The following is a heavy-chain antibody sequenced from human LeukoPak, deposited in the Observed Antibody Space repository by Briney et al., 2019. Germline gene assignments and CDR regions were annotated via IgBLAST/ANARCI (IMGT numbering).Heavy chain of an antibody. CDR3: AKDRAKFVLVTASTTGFDY. CDR2: FSGSGART. D-gene: IGHD2-21*02. CDR1: GFTFSSYA. Sequence: GGSLRLSCAASGFTFSSYAMSWVRQAPGKGLEWVAAFSGSGARTYYADSVKGRFTISRDNSKNTLFLEMNSLRVEDTAIYYCAKDRAKFVLVTASTTGFDYWGQGTLATVSS. V-gene: IGHV3-23*01. J-gene: IGHJ4*02.